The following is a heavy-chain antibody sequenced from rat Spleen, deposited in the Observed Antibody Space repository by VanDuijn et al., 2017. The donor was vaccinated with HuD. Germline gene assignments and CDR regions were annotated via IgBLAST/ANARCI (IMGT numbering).Heavy chain of an antibody. J-gene: IGHJ2*01. D-gene: IGHD1-2*01. V-gene: IGHV5-19*01. CDR3: TTVAADYYFDY. CDR2: ISPSGGSP. Sequence: EVQLVESGGGLVQPGRSLKLSCAASGFTFSNFGMHWLRQAPTKGLEWVASISPSGGSPYYRDSVKGRFTISRDNAKTTLYLQMDSLRSADTATYYCTTVAADYYFDYWGQGVMVTVSS. CDR1: GFTFSNFG.